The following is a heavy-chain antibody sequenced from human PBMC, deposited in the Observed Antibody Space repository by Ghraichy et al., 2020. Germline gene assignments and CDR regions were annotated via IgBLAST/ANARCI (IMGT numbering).Heavy chain of an antibody. CDR1: GGSFSGYY. V-gene: IGHV4-34*01. CDR2: INHSGST. J-gene: IGHJ6*03. D-gene: IGHD6-19*01. CDR3: ARGESVSQCMDV. Sequence: SETLSLTCAVYGGSFSGYYWSWIRQPPGKGLEWIGEINHSGSTNYNPSLKSRVTISVDTSKNQFSLKLSSVTAADTAVYYCARGESVSQCMDVWGKGTTVTVSS.